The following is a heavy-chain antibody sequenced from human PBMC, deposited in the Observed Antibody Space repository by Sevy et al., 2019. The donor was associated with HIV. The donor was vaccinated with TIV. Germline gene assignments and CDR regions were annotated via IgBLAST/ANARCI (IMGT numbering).Heavy chain of an antibody. CDR1: GYSFTSYW. D-gene: IGHD3-22*01. J-gene: IGHJ4*02. Sequence: GESLKISCKGSGYSFTSYWMGWVRQMPGKGLEWMGIIYPGDSDTRYSPSFQGQVTISADKSIKTAYQQWSSLKASDTAMYYCARPEGYYYDSSGYNYWGQGTLVTVSS. CDR2: IYPGDSDT. CDR3: ARPEGYYYDSSGYNY. V-gene: IGHV5-51*01.